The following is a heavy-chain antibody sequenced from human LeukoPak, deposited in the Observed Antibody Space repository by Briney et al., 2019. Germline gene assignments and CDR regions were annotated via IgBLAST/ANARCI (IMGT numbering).Heavy chain of an antibody. J-gene: IGHJ4*02. Sequence: GGSLRLSCAASGFTFSTYSMNWVRQAPGERPEWVASISSSATYIYYADSVKGRFTISRDNARNSLYLQMNSLRVEDTAVYYCATDQGSSWRTGLDYWGQGTLVTVSS. CDR1: GFTFSTYS. V-gene: IGHV3-21*01. CDR2: ISSSATYI. CDR3: ATDQGSSWRTGLDY. D-gene: IGHD6-13*01.